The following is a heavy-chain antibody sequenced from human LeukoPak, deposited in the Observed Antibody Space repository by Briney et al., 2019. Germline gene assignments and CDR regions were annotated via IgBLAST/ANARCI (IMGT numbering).Heavy chain of an antibody. Sequence: SGTLSLTCAVSGGSISSSNWWSWVRQPPGKGLEWIGEIYHSGSTNYNPSLKSRVTISVDTSKNQFSLKLSSVTAADTAVYYCASSGYYYGFDYWGQGTLVTVSS. CDR3: ASSGYYYGFDY. J-gene: IGHJ4*02. CDR2: IYHSGST. V-gene: IGHV4-4*02. D-gene: IGHD3-22*01. CDR1: GGSISSSNW.